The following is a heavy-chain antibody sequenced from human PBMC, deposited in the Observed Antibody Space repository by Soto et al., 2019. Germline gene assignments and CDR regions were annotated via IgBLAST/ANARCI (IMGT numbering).Heavy chain of an antibody. Sequence: SETLSLTCTVSGGSISSYYWSWIRQPPGKGLEWIGYIYYSGSTNYNPSLKSRVTISVDTSKNQFSLKLSSVTAADTAVYYCAISGYDYYYYGMDVWGQGTTVTVS. J-gene: IGHJ6*02. V-gene: IGHV4-59*01. D-gene: IGHD5-12*01. CDR2: IYYSGST. CDR3: AISGYDYYYYGMDV. CDR1: GGSISSYY.